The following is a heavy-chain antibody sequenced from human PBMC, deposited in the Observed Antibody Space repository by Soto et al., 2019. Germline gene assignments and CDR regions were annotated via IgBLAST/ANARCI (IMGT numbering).Heavy chain of an antibody. CDR3: ARNRFVYHDAFDI. V-gene: IGHV5-51*01. CDR1: GYSFTTYW. CDR2: IYPGDSDT. Sequence: RGESLKISCKGSGYSFTTYWIAWVRQMPGKGLEWMGIIYPGDSDTRYSPSFQGQVTISADKSTSTAYLQWSSLKVSDTAMYYCARNRFVYHDAFDIWGLGTMVTVSS. J-gene: IGHJ3*02. D-gene: IGHD3-3*01.